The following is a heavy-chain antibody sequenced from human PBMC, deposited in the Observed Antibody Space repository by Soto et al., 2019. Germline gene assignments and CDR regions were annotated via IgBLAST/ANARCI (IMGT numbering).Heavy chain of an antibody. CDR3: TRGGHCIDGVCSALEY. J-gene: IGHJ4*02. V-gene: IGHV4-59*08. Sequence: QVQLQESGPGLVKPSETLSLTCTVSGGSISTYYWSWIRQPPGKGLEWIGNIYYGGSANDNPSLKSRVTISLDRSTKQFSLRLNSVTAADTAVYYCTRGGHCIDGVCSALEYWGQRTLVTVSS. CDR2: IYYGGSA. D-gene: IGHD2-8*01. CDR1: GGSISTYY.